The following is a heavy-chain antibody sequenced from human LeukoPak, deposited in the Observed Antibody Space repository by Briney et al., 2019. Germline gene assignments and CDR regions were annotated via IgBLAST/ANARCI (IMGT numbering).Heavy chain of an antibody. J-gene: IGHJ6*02. Sequence: LPGGSLRLSCAASGFTFSSYAMHWVRQAPGKGLEWVAVISYDGSNKYYADSVKGRFTISRDNSKNTLYLQMNSLRAEDTAVYYCARAPGLAAAGLKSPDYYYYGMDVWGQGTTVTVSS. V-gene: IGHV3-30*04. CDR1: GFTFSSYA. CDR3: ARAPGLAAAGLKSPDYYYYGMDV. D-gene: IGHD6-13*01. CDR2: ISYDGSNK.